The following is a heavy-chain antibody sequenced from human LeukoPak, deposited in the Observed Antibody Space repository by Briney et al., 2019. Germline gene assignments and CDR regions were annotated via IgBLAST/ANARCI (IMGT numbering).Heavy chain of an antibody. J-gene: IGHJ6*03. V-gene: IGHV1-24*01. CDR3: ATRSGDRATYYYYYMDV. CDR2: FDPEDGET. D-gene: IGHD2-15*01. CDR1: GYTLTELS. Sequence: GASVKVSCKVSGYTLTELSMHWVRQAPGKGLEWMGGFDPEDGETIYAQKFQGRVTMTEDTSTDTAYMELSSLRSEDTAVYYCATRSGDRATYYYYYMDVWGKGTTVTVSS.